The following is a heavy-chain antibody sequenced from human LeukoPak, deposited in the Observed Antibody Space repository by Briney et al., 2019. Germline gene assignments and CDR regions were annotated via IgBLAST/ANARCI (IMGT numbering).Heavy chain of an antibody. Sequence: GGSLRLSCAASGFTFSNYWMHWVRQAPGKGLVWISRINSDGSSTIYADSVKGRFTISRDNAKNTLNLQMNSLRAEDTAVYYCATLYGGSLDYWGQGTLVTVSS. CDR2: INSDGSST. CDR3: ATLYGGSLDY. J-gene: IGHJ4*02. D-gene: IGHD5-12*01. V-gene: IGHV3-74*01. CDR1: GFTFSNYW.